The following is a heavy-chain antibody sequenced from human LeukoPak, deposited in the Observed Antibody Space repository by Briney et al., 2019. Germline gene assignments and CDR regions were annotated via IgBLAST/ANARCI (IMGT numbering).Heavy chain of an antibody. D-gene: IGHD6-19*01. Sequence: ASVKVSCKASGYTFTGYYMHWVRQAPGQGLEWMGWINPNSGGTNYAQKFQGRVTMTRDTSISTAYMELSRLRSDDTAVYYCARPSSIAVAGTHFQHWGQGTLVTVSS. CDR1: GYTFTGYY. V-gene: IGHV1-2*02. CDR3: ARPSSIAVAGTHFQH. CDR2: INPNSGGT. J-gene: IGHJ1*01.